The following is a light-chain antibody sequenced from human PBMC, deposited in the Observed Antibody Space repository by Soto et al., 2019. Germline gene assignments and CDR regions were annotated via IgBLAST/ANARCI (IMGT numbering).Light chain of an antibody. CDR3: SSYTSSSTLDVV. J-gene: IGLJ2*01. CDR1: SSDVGGYNY. Sequence: QYVLTQPASVSGSPGQSITISCTGTSSDVGGYNYVSWYQQHPGKAPKLMIYEVSNRPSGVANRFSGSKSGNTASLTISGLQAEDEADDYCSSYTSSSTLDVVFGGGTKLTVL. CDR2: EVS. V-gene: IGLV2-14*01.